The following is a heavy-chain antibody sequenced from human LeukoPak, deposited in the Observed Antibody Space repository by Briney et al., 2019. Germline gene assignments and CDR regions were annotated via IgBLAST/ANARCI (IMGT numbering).Heavy chain of an antibody. CDR1: GGTFSSYA. D-gene: IGHD6-19*01. Sequence: ASVKVSFKASGGTFSSYAISWVRQAPGQGLEWMGRIIPILGIANYAQKFQGRVTITADKSTSTAYMELSSLRSEDTAVYYCAREGSGWYDYYYGMDVWGQGTTVTVSS. CDR3: AREGSGWYDYYYGMDV. V-gene: IGHV1-69*04. CDR2: IIPILGIA. J-gene: IGHJ6*02.